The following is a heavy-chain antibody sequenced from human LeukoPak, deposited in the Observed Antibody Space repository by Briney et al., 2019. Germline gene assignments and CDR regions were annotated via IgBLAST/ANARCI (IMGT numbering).Heavy chain of an antibody. D-gene: IGHD6-13*01. CDR3: ARFSVAAAGTGWFDP. J-gene: IGHJ5*02. Sequence: SETLSLTCTVSGGSISTYYWSWIRQPPGKGLELIGYIYYSGSTNYNPSLKSRVTISIDTSKNQLSLKLSSVTAADTAVYYCARFSVAAAGTGWFDPWGQGTLVTVSA. V-gene: IGHV4-59*01. CDR1: GGSISTYY. CDR2: IYYSGST.